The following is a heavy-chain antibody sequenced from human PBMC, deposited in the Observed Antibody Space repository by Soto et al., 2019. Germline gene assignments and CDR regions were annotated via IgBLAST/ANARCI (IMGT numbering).Heavy chain of an antibody. CDR2: MYPGDSAT. CDR3: ARLPRDCNKTSCYYADH. D-gene: IGHD3-3*01. CDR1: GYDFNTNW. Sequence: GESLKISCRGSGYDFNTNWFGWVRQLPGRGLEWVGIMYPGDSATRYNPSLQGHVTLSVDVTVSTAFLQWRSLGTSDTGMYFCARLPRDCNKTSCYYADHWGQGTQVTVSS. V-gene: IGHV5-51*01. J-gene: IGHJ4*02.